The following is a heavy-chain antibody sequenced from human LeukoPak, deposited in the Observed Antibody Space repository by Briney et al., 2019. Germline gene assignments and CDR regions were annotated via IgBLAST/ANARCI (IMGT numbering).Heavy chain of an antibody. CDR2: ISSRSRYI. CDR3: ARGTTVTTASAFDI. J-gene: IGHJ3*02. V-gene: IGHV3-21*01. CDR1: RFTFSSYS. D-gene: IGHD4-17*01. Sequence: GGSLRLSCAASRFTFSSYSMNWVRQAPGKGLEWVSSISSRSRYIYYADSVKGRFTISRDNAKNSLYLQMNSLRAEDPAVYYCARGTTVTTASAFDIWGQGTMVTVSS.